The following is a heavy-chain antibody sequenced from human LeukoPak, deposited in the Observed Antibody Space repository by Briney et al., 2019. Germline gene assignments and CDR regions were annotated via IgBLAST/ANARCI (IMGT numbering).Heavy chain of an antibody. CDR3: ARAVGVDY. Sequence: GGSRRLSCAASGFTFSTYWMSWVRQAPGKGLEWVANIKPDGREKYYVDSVKGRFTISRDNGKKSVHLQMNSLRVEDTAVYYCARAVGVDYWGQGTLVTVSS. V-gene: IGHV3-7*04. J-gene: IGHJ4*02. CDR2: IKPDGREK. D-gene: IGHD3-10*01. CDR1: GFTFSTYW.